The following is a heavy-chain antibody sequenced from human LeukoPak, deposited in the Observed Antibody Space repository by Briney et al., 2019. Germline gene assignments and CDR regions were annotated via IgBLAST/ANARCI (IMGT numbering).Heavy chain of an antibody. CDR1: GYSISSGYY. Sequence: SETLSLTCTVSGYSISSGYYWGWIRQPPGKGLEWIGSIYHSGSTYYNPSLKGRVTISVDTSKNQFSLKLSSVTAADTAVYYCARAYDSSGPPAYFDYWGQGTLVTVSS. J-gene: IGHJ4*02. D-gene: IGHD3-22*01. CDR3: ARAYDSSGPPAYFDY. CDR2: IYHSGST. V-gene: IGHV4-38-2*02.